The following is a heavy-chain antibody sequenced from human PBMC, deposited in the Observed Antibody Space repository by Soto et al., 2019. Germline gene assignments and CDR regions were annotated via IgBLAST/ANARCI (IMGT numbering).Heavy chain of an antibody. CDR2: INHSGST. J-gene: IGHJ4*02. CDR3: ARGWGRIFDY. Sequence: QVQLQQWGAGLLKPSETLSLTCAVYGGSFSGYYRNWIRQPPGKGLEWIGEINHSGSTNYNPSLKSRVTLSVETSKNQFSLKMSSVAAADTAVYYCARGWGRIFDYWGQGTLVTVSS. CDR1: GGSFSGYY. V-gene: IGHV4-34*01. D-gene: IGHD7-27*01.